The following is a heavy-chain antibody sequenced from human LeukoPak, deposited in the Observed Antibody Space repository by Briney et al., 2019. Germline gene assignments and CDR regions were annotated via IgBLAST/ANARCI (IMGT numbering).Heavy chain of an antibody. D-gene: IGHD7-27*01. J-gene: IGHJ4*02. V-gene: IGHV1-46*01. Sequence: ASVKVSCKASGYIXTSYYMHGVRQAPGQGLEWMGIINPSSGSTSYAQKFQDRVKMTRDTSRSTVYMELSSLRSEDTAVYYCARRAGDHYYFDYWGQGTLVTVSS. CDR3: ARRAGDHYYFDY. CDR2: INPSSGST. CDR1: GYIXTSYY.